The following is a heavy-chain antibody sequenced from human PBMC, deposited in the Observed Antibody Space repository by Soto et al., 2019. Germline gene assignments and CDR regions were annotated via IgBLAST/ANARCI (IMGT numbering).Heavy chain of an antibody. CDR3: AAGTEAGYYYGMDV. J-gene: IGHJ6*02. Sequence: PGGSLRLSCAVSGFAFSSYGMQWVRQAPGKGLEWVAVIWYDGSRKYYADSVKGRFTISRDNSKNMVYLQMNSLRSKDTAIYFCAAGTEAGYYYGMDVWGQGTTVTVSS. CDR1: GFAFSSYG. CDR2: IWYDGSRK. V-gene: IGHV3-33*01.